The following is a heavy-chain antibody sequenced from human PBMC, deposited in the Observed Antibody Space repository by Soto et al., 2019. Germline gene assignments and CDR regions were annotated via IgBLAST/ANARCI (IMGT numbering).Heavy chain of an antibody. Sequence: EVQLVQSGAEVKKPGESLRISCKGSGYSFTSYWINWVRQMPGKGLEWMGRIDPTDSYTNYSPSFQGHVTMSVDKSISTAYLQWSSLKASDTAMYYCAFPGITVTGIMGTFDIWGQGTMVTVSS. J-gene: IGHJ3*02. CDR3: AFPGITVTGIMGTFDI. CDR1: GYSFTSYW. D-gene: IGHD6-19*01. V-gene: IGHV5-10-1*03. CDR2: IDPTDSYT.